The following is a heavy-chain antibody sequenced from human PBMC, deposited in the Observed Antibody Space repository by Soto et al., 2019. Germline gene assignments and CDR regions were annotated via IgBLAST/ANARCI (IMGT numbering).Heavy chain of an antibody. CDR3: ARTSSFEF. CDR1: GGSFSAYY. V-gene: IGHV4-34*01. Sequence: QVQLQQWGAGLLKPSETLSLTCAVYGGSFSAYYWSWIRQPPGKGLEWIGEINHSGSTNYNPSLNSRVTMLVDTSKNQFSLKLNSVTAADTAVYYCARTSSFEFWGQGTLVTVSA. CDR2: INHSGST. J-gene: IGHJ4*02. D-gene: IGHD6-6*01.